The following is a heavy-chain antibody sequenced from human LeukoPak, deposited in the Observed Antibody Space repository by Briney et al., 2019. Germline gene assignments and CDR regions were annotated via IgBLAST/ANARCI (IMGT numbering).Heavy chain of an antibody. J-gene: IGHJ4*02. D-gene: IGHD5-12*01. CDR3: TRNSGYDKNHDY. V-gene: IGHV3-49*04. Sequence: GGSLRLSCTASGFTFGDYAMSWVRQAPGKGLEWVGFIRSKAYGGTTEYAASVKGRFTISRDDSKSIAYLRMNSLKTEDTAVYYCTRNSGYDKNHDYWGQGTLVTVSS. CDR1: GFTFGDYA. CDR2: IRSKAYGGTT.